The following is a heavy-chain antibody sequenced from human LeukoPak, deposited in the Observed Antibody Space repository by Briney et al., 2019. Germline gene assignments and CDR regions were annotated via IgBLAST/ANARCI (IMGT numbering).Heavy chain of an antibody. J-gene: IGHJ3*02. CDR3: ARRIWGADSQSHTFDI. Sequence: GGSLRLSCAASGFTFCDYYMGWIRQAPGKGLEWISYISRTIYYADSVKGRFTISRDNAKNSLYLQMNSLRAEDTAVYYCARRIWGADSQSHTFDIWGQGTMVTVSS. CDR2: ISRTI. D-gene: IGHD3-16*01. CDR1: GFTFCDYY. V-gene: IGHV3-11*01.